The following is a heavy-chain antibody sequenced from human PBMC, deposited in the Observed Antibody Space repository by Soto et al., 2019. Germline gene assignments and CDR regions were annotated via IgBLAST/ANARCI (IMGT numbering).Heavy chain of an antibody. J-gene: IGHJ6*02. Sequence: PGGALRVSSAASGFTFSSYEMNWVRQAPGKGLEWVSYISSSGSTIYYADSVKGRFTISRDKAKNSLYLQMNSLRAEDTAVYYFAREESYDYVWGSYRLSYGMDVWGQWTTVPVSS. CDR1: GFTFSSYE. CDR2: ISSSGSTI. CDR3: AREESYDYVWGSYRLSYGMDV. D-gene: IGHD3-16*02. V-gene: IGHV3-48*03.